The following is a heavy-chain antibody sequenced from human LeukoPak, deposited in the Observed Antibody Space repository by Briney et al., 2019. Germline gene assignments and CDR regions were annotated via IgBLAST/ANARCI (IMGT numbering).Heavy chain of an antibody. Sequence: GGSLRLSCAASGFTFTTYWMMWVRQAPGKGLEWVAKIKQDGSEEYYVDSVRGRFTISRDDSKNTLLLQMNSLRAEDTAVYYCAREYGGGTYLAFDIWGRGTMVTISS. J-gene: IGHJ3*02. V-gene: IGHV3-7*03. CDR1: GFTFTTYW. D-gene: IGHD1-1*01. CDR2: IKQDGSEE. CDR3: AREYGGGTYLAFDI.